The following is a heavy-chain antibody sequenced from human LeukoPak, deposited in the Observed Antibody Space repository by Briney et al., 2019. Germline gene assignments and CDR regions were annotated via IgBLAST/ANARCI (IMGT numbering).Heavy chain of an antibody. Sequence: GGSLRLSCAAPGFTFSNYAMSWVRQAPGKGLEWLTFIRHDGTDQHYADSVRGRFTISRDNSKNTVYLQMNSLRPEDTALHYCAKDGNWASVSWGQGTLVTVSS. J-gene: IGHJ5*02. D-gene: IGHD7-27*01. V-gene: IGHV3-30*02. CDR1: GFTFSNYA. CDR3: AKDGNWASVS. CDR2: IRHDGTDQ.